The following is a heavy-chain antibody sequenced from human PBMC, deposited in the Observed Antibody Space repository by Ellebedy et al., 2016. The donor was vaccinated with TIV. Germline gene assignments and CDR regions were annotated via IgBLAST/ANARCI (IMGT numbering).Heavy chain of an antibody. CDR1: GGSISSSSYY. Sequence: MPSETLSLTCTVSGGSISSSSYYWGWIRQPPGKGLEWIGSIYYSGSTYYNPSLKSRVTISVDTSKNQFSLKLSSVTAADTAVYYCARDATPYYDSSGFDYWGQGTLVTVSS. CDR3: ARDATPYYDSSGFDY. V-gene: IGHV4-39*07. D-gene: IGHD3-22*01. CDR2: IYYSGST. J-gene: IGHJ4*02.